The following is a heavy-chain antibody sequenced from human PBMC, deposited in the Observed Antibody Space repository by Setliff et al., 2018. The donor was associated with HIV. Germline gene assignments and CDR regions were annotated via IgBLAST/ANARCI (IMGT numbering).Heavy chain of an antibody. D-gene: IGHD3-10*01. V-gene: IGHV1-24*01. CDR3: ATWRYYGSGSYPH. Sequence: ASVKVCCKVSGYTLTEVSIHWVRQAPGKGLEWMGGFDPEDGETIYAQKFQGRVTMTEDTSTDTAYMELSSLRSEDTAVYYCATWRYYGSGSYPHWGQGTLVTVSS. J-gene: IGHJ4*02. CDR2: FDPEDGET. CDR1: GYTLTEVS.